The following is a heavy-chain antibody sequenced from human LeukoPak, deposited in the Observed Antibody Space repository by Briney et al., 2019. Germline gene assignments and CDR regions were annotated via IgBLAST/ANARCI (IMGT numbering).Heavy chain of an antibody. CDR1: GGSFSGYY. V-gene: IGHV4-34*01. J-gene: IGHJ4*02. Sequence: SETLSLTCAVYGGSFSGYYWSWIRQPPGKGLEWIGEINHSGSTNYNPSLKSRVTISVDTSKNQFSLKLSSVTAADTAVYYCARGGPRYYDSSGYYYYWGQGTLVTVSS. CDR2: INHSGST. CDR3: ARGGPRYYDSSGYYYY. D-gene: IGHD3-22*01.